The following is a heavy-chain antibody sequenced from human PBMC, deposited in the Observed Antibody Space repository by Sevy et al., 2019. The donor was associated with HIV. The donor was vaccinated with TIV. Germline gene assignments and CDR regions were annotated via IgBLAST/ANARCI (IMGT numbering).Heavy chain of an antibody. J-gene: IGHJ4*02. D-gene: IGHD5-12*01. CDR3: AKGGGLRLFSPFDY. V-gene: IGHV3-23*01. CDR1: GFTFSSYA. Sequence: WGSLRLSCAASGFTFSSYAMSWVRQAPGKGLEWVSAISGSGGSTYYADSVKGRFTISRDNSKNTLYLQMNSLRAEDTAVYYCAKGGGLRLFSPFDYWGQRTLVTVSS. CDR2: ISGSGGST.